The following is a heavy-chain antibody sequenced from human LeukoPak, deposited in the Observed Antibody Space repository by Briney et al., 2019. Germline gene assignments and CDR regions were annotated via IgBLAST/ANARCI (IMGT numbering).Heavy chain of an antibody. D-gene: IGHD2-2*01. CDR2: VSWSGDRM. CDR1: GFTFEDHV. Sequence: GRSLRLSCAASGFTFEDHVMHWVRQAPGKGLEWVSSVSWSGDRMGYADAVKGRFTISRDNAKNSLFLQMNSLRVEDTALYYCAKDLGGSATTVWGQGTLVTVSS. V-gene: IGHV3-9*01. CDR3: AKDLGGSATTV. J-gene: IGHJ4*02.